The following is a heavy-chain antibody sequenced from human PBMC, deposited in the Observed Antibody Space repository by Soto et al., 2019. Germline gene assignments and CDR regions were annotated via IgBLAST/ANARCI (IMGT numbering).Heavy chain of an antibody. D-gene: IGHD5-12*01. J-gene: IGHJ4*02. CDR3: ARDVSGGYDLDYFDY. Sequence: QIQLVQSGAEVKKPGASVKVSCKAAGYTFSNYAIKWVRQAPGQGLEWMGWISAHNGNTNYAEKFQGRVAMTTDTSTKTAYMALRSLRSADTDVYCCARDVSGGYDLDYFDYWGQGTLVTVSS. CDR2: ISAHNGNT. CDR1: GYTFSNYA. V-gene: IGHV1-18*01.